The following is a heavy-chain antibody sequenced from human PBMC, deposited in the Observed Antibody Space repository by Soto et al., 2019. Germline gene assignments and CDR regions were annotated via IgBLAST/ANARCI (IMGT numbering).Heavy chain of an antibody. V-gene: IGHV1-18*01. D-gene: IGHD3-22*01. CDR2: ISAYNGNT. J-gene: IGHJ4*02. CDR1: GYTFTSYG. Sequence: ASVKVSCKASGYTFTSYGISWVRQAPGQGLEWMGWISAYNGNTNYAQKLQGRVTVTTDTSTSTAYMELRSLRSDDTAVYYCARVNYDSSGYYFGHWGQGTLVTVSS. CDR3: ARVNYDSSGYYFGH.